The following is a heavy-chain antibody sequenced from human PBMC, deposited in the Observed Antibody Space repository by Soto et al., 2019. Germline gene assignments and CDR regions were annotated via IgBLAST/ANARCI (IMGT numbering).Heavy chain of an antibody. CDR3: ARYNSYAIDY. Sequence: SETLSLTCTVSGTSISSYYWSWIRQPPGKGLEWIANIHYSGTTNYNPSLASRVTLSVDTSKNQFSLKMTSVTAADRAMYFCARYNSYAIDYWGQGSLVTVSS. D-gene: IGHD2-8*01. CDR2: IHYSGTT. J-gene: IGHJ4*02. V-gene: IGHV4-59*01. CDR1: GTSISSYY.